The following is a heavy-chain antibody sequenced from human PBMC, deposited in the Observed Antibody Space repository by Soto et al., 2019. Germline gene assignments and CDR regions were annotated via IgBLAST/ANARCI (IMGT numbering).Heavy chain of an antibody. J-gene: IGHJ6*03. CDR2: INPNSGGT. D-gene: IGHD3-3*01. V-gene: IGHV1-2*04. Sequence: GASVKVSCKASGYTFTGYYMHWVLQAPGQGLEWMGWINPNSGGTNYAQKFQGWVTMTRDTSISTAYMELSRLRSDDTAVYYCARDKLGYDFWSGYPDGSPYYYMDVWGKGTTVTVSS. CDR1: GYTFTGYY. CDR3: ARDKLGYDFWSGYPDGSPYYYMDV.